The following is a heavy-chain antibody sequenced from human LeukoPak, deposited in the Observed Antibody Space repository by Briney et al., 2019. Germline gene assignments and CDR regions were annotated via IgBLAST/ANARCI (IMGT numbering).Heavy chain of an antibody. D-gene: IGHD6-13*01. CDR2: ISGRDGST. CDR1: GFSFSNYA. V-gene: IGHV3-23*01. Sequence: GGSLRLSCAASGFSFSNYAMSWVRQAPGKGLEWVSAISGRDGSTYYAGSVKGRFTISRDNSKNTLYLQMNNLRAEDTAVFYCARASSSWYVYGYYFDYWGQGTLVTVSS. J-gene: IGHJ4*02. CDR3: ARASSSWYVYGYYFDY.